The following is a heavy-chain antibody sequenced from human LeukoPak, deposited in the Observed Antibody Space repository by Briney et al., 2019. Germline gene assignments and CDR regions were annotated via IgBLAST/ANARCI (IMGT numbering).Heavy chain of an antibody. V-gene: IGHV3-21*01. Sequence: PGGSLRLSCAASGFTFSSYSMNLVRQAPGKGLEWVSSISSSSSYIYYADSVKGRFTISRDNAKNSLYLQMNSLRAEDTAVYYCASVASGGSSGYYSPSRGYWGQGTLVTVSS. CDR3: ASVASGGSSGYYSPSRGY. CDR2: ISSSSSYI. J-gene: IGHJ4*02. CDR1: GFTFSSYS. D-gene: IGHD3-22*01.